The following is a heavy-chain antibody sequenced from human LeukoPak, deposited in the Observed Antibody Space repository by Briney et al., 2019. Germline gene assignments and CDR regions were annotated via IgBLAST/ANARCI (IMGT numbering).Heavy chain of an antibody. D-gene: IGHD3-16*02. J-gene: IGHJ4*02. CDR2: IYYSGIT. CDR3: ARGDKRVTFGGVIVPFDY. CDR1: GGSINSYY. V-gene: IGHV4-59*01. Sequence: PSETLSLTCTVSGGSINSYYWSWIRQPPGKGLEWIGYIYYSGITNYSPSLKSRVTISVDTSKKQFSLKVTSVTTADTAVYYCARGDKRVTFGGVIVPFDYWGQGTLVTVSS.